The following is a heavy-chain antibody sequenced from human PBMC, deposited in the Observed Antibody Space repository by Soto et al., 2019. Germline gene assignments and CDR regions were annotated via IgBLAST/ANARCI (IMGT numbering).Heavy chain of an antibody. Sequence: EVLLLESGGGLVQPGGSLRLSCAASGFTFSNYAVNWVRQAPGKGLEWVSTIYGGGDGTHYADSVKGRFTISRDNSKNTLYLQMNSLRAEDTAVYYCAKNRGHEPPYYSDSRGQGTLVTVSS. CDR2: IYGGGDGT. V-gene: IGHV3-23*01. CDR1: GFTFSNYA. CDR3: AKNRGHEPPYYSDS. J-gene: IGHJ4*02.